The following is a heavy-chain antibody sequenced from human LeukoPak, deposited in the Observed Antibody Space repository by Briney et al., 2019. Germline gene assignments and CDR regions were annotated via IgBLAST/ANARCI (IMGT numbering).Heavy chain of an antibody. J-gene: IGHJ4*02. V-gene: IGHV3-9*01. Sequence: GGSLRLSCAASGFTFDDCAMHWVRHAPGKGMEWVSGISWYSGSIAYADSVKGRFTISRDNAKNSLYLQMNSLRAEDTALYYCAKDLERGYSYGYGFFVNDFDYWGQGTLVTVSS. CDR1: GFTFDDCA. CDR3: AKDLERGYSYGYGFFVNDFDY. D-gene: IGHD5-18*01. CDR2: ISWYSGSI.